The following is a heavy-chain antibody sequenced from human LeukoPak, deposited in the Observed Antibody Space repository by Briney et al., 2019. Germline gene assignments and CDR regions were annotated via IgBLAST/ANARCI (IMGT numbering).Heavy chain of an antibody. CDR2: LYSGGST. CDR1: GFTVSSNY. J-gene: IGHJ4*02. D-gene: IGHD1-26*01. V-gene: IGHV3-53*01. Sequence: GGSLRLSCAASGFTVSSNYMSWVRQAPGKGLEWVSVLYSGGSTYYADSVQGRFTISRDISKNTLYLQMISLRAEDTAMYYCARVRGNYYPFDYWGQGTLVTVSS. CDR3: ARVRGNYYPFDY.